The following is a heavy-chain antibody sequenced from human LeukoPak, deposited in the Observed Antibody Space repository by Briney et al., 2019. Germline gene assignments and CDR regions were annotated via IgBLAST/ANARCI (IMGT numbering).Heavy chain of an antibody. CDR3: AKAYGSGSPVDY. CDR2: ISGSGGDT. Sequence: GGSLRLSCAASGFTFSSYAMSWVRQAPGKGLEWVSAISGSGGDTYYADSVKGRFTISRDNSKNTLYLQMNSLRDEDTAVYFCAKAYGSGSPVDYWSQGTLVTVSS. D-gene: IGHD3-10*01. V-gene: IGHV3-23*01. CDR1: GFTFSSYA. J-gene: IGHJ4*02.